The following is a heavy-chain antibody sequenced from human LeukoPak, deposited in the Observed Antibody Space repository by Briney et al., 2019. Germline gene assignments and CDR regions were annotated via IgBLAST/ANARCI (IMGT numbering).Heavy chain of an antibody. J-gene: IGHJ4*02. Sequence: PSETLSLTCTVAGGSISSYYWSWIRQPAGKGLEWIGRIYTSGSTNYNPSLKSRVTMSVDTSKNQFSLKLSSVTAADTAVYYCARGPGYSSSRRGDYWGQGTLVTVSS. V-gene: IGHV4-4*07. CDR1: GGSISSYY. CDR2: IYTSGST. D-gene: IGHD6-6*01. CDR3: ARGPGYSSSRRGDY.